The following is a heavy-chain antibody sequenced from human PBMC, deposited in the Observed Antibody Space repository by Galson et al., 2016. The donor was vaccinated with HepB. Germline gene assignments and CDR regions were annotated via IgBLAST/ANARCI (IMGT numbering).Heavy chain of an antibody. CDR3: TRASFTTFGILRGYFQH. CDR1: GFTFSNYA. Sequence: SLRLSCAASGFTFSNYAFHWVRQTPGNGLEWVSVISYDGSNKYYSDSVKGRFIISRDNSTNTIILHMNSLRSEDTGVYHCTRASFTTFGILRGYFQHWGQGSRVTVPS. D-gene: IGHD3-3*01. CDR2: ISYDGSNK. V-gene: IGHV3-30*04. J-gene: IGHJ1*01.